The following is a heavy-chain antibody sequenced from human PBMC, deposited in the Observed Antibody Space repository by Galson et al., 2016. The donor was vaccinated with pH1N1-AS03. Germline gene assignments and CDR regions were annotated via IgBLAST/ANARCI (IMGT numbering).Heavy chain of an antibody. Sequence: SLRLSCAASGFTFRDYGFHWVRQAPGKGLEWVAVIWYDGSNKNYVDSVKGRSTIFRGNAKNSLYLQMNSLRADDTAVYYCARADWGSADYWGQGTLVSVSS. D-gene: IGHD7-27*01. CDR2: IWYDGSNK. CDR3: ARADWGSADY. CDR1: GFTFRDYG. V-gene: IGHV3-33*01. J-gene: IGHJ4*02.